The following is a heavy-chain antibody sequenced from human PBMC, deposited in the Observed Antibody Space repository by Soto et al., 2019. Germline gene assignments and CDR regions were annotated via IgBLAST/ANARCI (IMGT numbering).Heavy chain of an antibody. CDR1: GYYFRDYW. CDR2: IHPRDSDT. Sequence: EVQLVQSGAEVKKPGESLKISCQGSGYYFRDYWIGWVRQMPGKGLEWMGIIHPRDSDTKYSPSFQGHVTFSVDTSISTAFLQWNSLKASDTAIYYCARQYYDFWSGSYTGSSYFDFWGRGTLVTVSS. J-gene: IGHJ2*01. CDR3: ARQYYDFWSGSYTGSSYFDF. D-gene: IGHD3-3*01. V-gene: IGHV5-51*01.